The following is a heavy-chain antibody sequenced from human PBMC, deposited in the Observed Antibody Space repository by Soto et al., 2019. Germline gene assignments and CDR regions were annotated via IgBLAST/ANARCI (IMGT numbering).Heavy chain of an antibody. CDR2: IIPIFGTA. Sequence: RASVKVSCKASGGTFSSYAISWVRQAPGQGLEWMGGIIPIFGTANYAQKFQGRVTITADESTSTAYMELSSLRSEDTAVYYCARDLSCSGGSCYPYYYYGMDVWGQGTTVTVSS. J-gene: IGHJ6*02. CDR1: GGTFSSYA. CDR3: ARDLSCSGGSCYPYYYYGMDV. D-gene: IGHD2-15*01. V-gene: IGHV1-69*13.